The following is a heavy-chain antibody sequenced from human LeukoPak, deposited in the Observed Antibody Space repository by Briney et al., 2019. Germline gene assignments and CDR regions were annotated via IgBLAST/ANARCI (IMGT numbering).Heavy chain of an antibody. D-gene: IGHD6-6*01. V-gene: IGHV5-51*01. CDR2: IYPDHSDT. J-gene: IGHJ4*02. CDR3: ARVSDSSSSSWARNDY. CDR1: AYRFNIYW. Sequence: GESLQISCKGSAYRFNIYWIGCVRQMPGKGLEWMGFIYPDHSDTKYSPSFQGQVTISVDKSISTAYLQWSSLKASDTAMYYCARVSDSSSSSWARNDYWGQGTLVTVSS.